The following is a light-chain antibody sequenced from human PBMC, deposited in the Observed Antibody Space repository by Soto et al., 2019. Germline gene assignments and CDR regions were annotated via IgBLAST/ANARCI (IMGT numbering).Light chain of an antibody. V-gene: IGKV1-33*01. CDR2: DAS. Sequence: DIQMHQSPSSLSASVGDRVTITCQARQDISNSLNWYQQKPGKAPKLLIYDASNLETGVPSRFSGSGSGTDFTFTISSLQPEDIATYYCQQYDNLPLTFGGGTKVEIK. CDR3: QQYDNLPLT. J-gene: IGKJ4*01. CDR1: QDISNS.